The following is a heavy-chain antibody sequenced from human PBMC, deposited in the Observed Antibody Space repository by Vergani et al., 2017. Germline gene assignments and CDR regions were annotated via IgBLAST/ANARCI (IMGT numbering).Heavy chain of an antibody. J-gene: IGHJ4*02. CDR2: ISSSSSTI. D-gene: IGHD2/OR15-2a*01. Sequence: VQLVESGGGVVQPGGSLRLSCAASGFTFSSYSMNWVRQAPGKGLEWVSYISSSSSTIYYADSVKGRFTISRDNAKNSLYLQMNSLRAEDTAVYYCARGIHKYYFDYWGQGTLVTVSS. CDR1: GFTFSSYS. V-gene: IGHV3-48*01. CDR3: ARGIHKYYFDY.